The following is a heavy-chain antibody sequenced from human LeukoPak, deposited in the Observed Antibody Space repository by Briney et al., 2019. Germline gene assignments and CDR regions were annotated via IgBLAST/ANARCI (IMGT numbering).Heavy chain of an antibody. CDR1: GFTFNNYA. D-gene: IGHD6-13*01. CDR3: ARRSGSSWSSFDY. Sequence: GGSLRLSCAASGFTFNNYAMNWVRQAPGKGLEWVSGISGFGGSTYYAPSVKGRLAISRDNFGNMLYLHLDSLRVEDTAIYYCARRSGSSWSSFDYWGQGALVTVSS. J-gene: IGHJ4*02. CDR2: ISGFGGST. V-gene: IGHV3-23*01.